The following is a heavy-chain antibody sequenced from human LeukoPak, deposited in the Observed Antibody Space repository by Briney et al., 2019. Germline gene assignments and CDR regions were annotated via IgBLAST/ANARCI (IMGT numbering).Heavy chain of an antibody. CDR1: GFTFSTYA. CDR2: ISGSGGNT. D-gene: IGHD3-9*01. Sequence: PGGSLRLSCAASGFTFSTYAMNWVRQAPGKGLEWVSGISGSGGNTYYADSVKGRFTISRDNPKNSLYLQMNSLRAEDTAVYYCARFYDILTGYYLMPYYYGMDVWGQGTTVTVSS. CDR3: ARFYDILTGYYLMPYYYGMDV. V-gene: IGHV3-23*01. J-gene: IGHJ6*02.